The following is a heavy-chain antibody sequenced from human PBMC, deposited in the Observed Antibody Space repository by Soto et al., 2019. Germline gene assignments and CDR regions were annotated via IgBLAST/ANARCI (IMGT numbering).Heavy chain of an antibody. CDR3: ARPPYPGRINAVCYPLDY. V-gene: IGHV4-39*01. CDR2: IYYSGST. Sequence: SETLSLTCTVSGGSISSSSYYWGWIRQPPGKGLEWIGSIYYSGSTYYNPSLKSRVTISVDTSKNQFSLKLSSVTAADTAVYYCARPPYPGRINAVCYPLDYWGQGTLVTVSS. J-gene: IGHJ4*02. D-gene: IGHD2-8*01. CDR1: GGSISSSSYY.